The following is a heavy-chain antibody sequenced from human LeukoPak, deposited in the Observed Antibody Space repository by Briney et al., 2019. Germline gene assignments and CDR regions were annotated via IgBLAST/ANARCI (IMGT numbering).Heavy chain of an antibody. Sequence: PGGSLRLSCEVSGFSFSNFAMSWVRQAPGKGLEWVSAISGSGGSAYYADSVKGRFTISRDNSKNTLYLQMNSLRAEDTAVYYCAKDLVRGIVVVPAAIFRDYYYYYGMDVWGQGTTVTVSS. V-gene: IGHV3-23*01. CDR2: ISGSGGSA. J-gene: IGHJ6*02. CDR1: GFSFSNFA. CDR3: AKDLVRGIVVVPAAIFRDYYYYYGMDV. D-gene: IGHD2-2*01.